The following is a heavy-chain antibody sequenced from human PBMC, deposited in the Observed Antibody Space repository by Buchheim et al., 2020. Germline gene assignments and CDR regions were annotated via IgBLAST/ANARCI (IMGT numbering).Heavy chain of an antibody. CDR1: GFIFSTYA. Sequence: QVQLVESGGGVVQPGRSLRLSCAASGFIFSTYAMHWVRQAPGKGLEWVAVIWYDGSDKYYADSVKSRFTISRDNSKNTLYLQMNSLRAEDTAVYYCARVEGAVAGNYDYWGQGTL. D-gene: IGHD6-19*01. J-gene: IGHJ4*02. CDR2: IWYDGSDK. V-gene: IGHV3-33*08. CDR3: ARVEGAVAGNYDY.